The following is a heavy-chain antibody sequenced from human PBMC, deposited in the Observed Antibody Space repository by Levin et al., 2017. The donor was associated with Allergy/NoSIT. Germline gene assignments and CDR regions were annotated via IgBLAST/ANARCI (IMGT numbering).Heavy chain of an antibody. CDR1: GSSITNFIW. Sequence: SETLSLTCSVSGSSITNFIWWGWIRQPPGKGLEWIGYIYHNGATQYNPSLKSRATLSVDSSKTQIFLSLSSLTAVDTAFYYCAGMARSHHFDNWGQGTLVAVS. CDR2: IYHNGAT. J-gene: IGHJ4*02. CDR3: AGMARSHHFDN. V-gene: IGHV4-28*01.